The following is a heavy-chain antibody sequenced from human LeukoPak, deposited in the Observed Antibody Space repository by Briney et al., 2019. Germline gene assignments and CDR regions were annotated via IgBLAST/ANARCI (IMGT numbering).Heavy chain of an antibody. D-gene: IGHD5-12*01. CDR1: GFTFSSYS. Sequence: PGRSLRLSCASFGFTFSSYSMNWVRHAPGKGLEWVASISSSRIYILYADSVKGRFPNSRDNAKNSLYLQMNSLRAEDTAGYYRARVGAGRGYSGYDPAGFDYGGQGTLVTVSS. V-gene: IGHV3-21*01. CDR3: ARVGAGRGYSGYDPAGFDY. CDR2: ISSSRIYI. J-gene: IGHJ4*02.